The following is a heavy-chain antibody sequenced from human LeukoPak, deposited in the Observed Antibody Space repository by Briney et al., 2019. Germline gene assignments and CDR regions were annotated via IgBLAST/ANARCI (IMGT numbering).Heavy chain of an antibody. D-gene: IGHD3-22*01. Sequence: SETLSLTCTVSGGSISSDSYYWSWIRQPAGKGLEWIGRIYTSGSTNYNPSLKSRVTISVDTSKNQFSLKLRSVTAADTAVYYCARDSIGYYYLFDYWGQGTLVTVSS. CDR2: IYTSGST. J-gene: IGHJ4*02. CDR1: GGSISSDSYY. CDR3: ARDSIGYYYLFDY. V-gene: IGHV4-61*02.